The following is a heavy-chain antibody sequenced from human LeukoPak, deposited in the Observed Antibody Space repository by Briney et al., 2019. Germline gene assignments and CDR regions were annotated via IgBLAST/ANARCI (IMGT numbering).Heavy chain of an antibody. CDR1: GYSFTSYW. CDR2: IYPGDSDT. J-gene: IGHJ4*02. CDR3: ARQYYDSSGYHLYFDY. Sequence: GESLKISCKGSGYSFTSYWIGWVRQMPGKGLEWMGIIYPGDSDTRYSPSFQGQVTISADKSISTAHLQWSSLKASDTAMYYCARQYYDSSGYHLYFDYWGQGTLVTVSS. V-gene: IGHV5-51*01. D-gene: IGHD3-22*01.